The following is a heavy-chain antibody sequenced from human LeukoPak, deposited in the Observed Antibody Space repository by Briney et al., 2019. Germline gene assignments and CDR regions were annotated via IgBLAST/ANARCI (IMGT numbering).Heavy chain of an antibody. CDR2: INPNSGGT. V-gene: IGHV1-2*06. Sequence: ASVKVSXKASGYTFTGYYMHWVRQAPGQGLEWMGRINPNSGGTNYAQKFQGRVTMTRDTSISIAYMELSRLRSDDTAVSYCARGSHGDWFDPWGQGTLVTVSS. D-gene: IGHD4-17*01. J-gene: IGHJ5*02. CDR1: GYTFTGYY. CDR3: ARGSHGDWFDP.